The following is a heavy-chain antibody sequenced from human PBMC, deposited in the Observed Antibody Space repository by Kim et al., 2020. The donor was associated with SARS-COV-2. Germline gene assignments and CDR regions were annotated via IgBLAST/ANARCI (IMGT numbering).Heavy chain of an antibody. V-gene: IGHV4-31*03. CDR2: IYYSGST. CDR3: ARGYHDYGMDV. Sequence: SETLSLTCTVSGGSISSGDYYWNWIRQHPGKGLEWIGYIYYSGSTYYNASLKSRAIISVDTSKNQFSLKLSSVTAADTAVYYCARGYHDYGMDVWGQGTTVTVSS. CDR1: GGSISSGDYY. J-gene: IGHJ6*02.